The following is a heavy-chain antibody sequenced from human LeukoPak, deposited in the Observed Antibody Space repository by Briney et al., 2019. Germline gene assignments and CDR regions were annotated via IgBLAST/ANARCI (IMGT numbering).Heavy chain of an antibody. J-gene: IGHJ4*02. CDR1: GGSFSSYS. Sequence: ESLSLTCAVYGGSFSSYSWSWIRQPPGKGLEWIGEIIPSVSTNYNPSLKSGVTISVATSKNQSSLKLSCVTAADTAVYYCGGHPVGIAAAGKLFFLHGCGQETLVTDSS. CDR2: IIPSVST. V-gene: IGHV4-34*12. CDR3: GGHPVGIAAAGKLFFLHG. D-gene: IGHD6-13*01.